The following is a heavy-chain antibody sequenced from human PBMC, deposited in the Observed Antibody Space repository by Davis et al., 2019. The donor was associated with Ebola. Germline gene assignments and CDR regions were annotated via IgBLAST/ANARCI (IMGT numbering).Heavy chain of an antibody. CDR3: ATASSDYHYYYAMDV. Sequence: SVKVSCKASGGTFSSYTVSWVRQAPGQGLEWMGGIIYIFGAPNYAQKFQGRVTITADKSTSTAYLELSSLGSEDTAVYYCATASSDYHYYYAMDVWGQGTTVTVSS. D-gene: IGHD3-22*01. CDR2: IIYIFGAP. J-gene: IGHJ6*02. CDR1: GGTFSSYT. V-gene: IGHV1-69*06.